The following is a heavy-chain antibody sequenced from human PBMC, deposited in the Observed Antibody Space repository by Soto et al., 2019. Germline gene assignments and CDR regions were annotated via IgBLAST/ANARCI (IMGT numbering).Heavy chain of an antibody. V-gene: IGHV4-39*01. CDR1: GASISRNNYY. CDR3: ARLSPFHCSSTTCYQYYYMDV. Sequence: SPTLSLTCTVSGASISRNNYYWGWIRQPPGKGLEWIGSIYYSGSTYYNPSLRSRVTISVDTSKNQFSLKLSSVTAADTAVYYCARLSPFHCSSTTCYQYYYMDVWGKGTTVTVSS. D-gene: IGHD2-2*01. J-gene: IGHJ6*03. CDR2: IYYSGST.